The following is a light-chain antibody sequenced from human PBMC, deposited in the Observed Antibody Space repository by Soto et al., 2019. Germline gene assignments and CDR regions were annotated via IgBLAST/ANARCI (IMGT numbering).Light chain of an antibody. CDR1: SSNIGSND. CDR3: ASWDDTLSGPV. J-gene: IGLJ3*02. V-gene: IGLV1-47*01. Sequence: QPVLTQPPSTSGTPGQRVTIYCSGSSSNIGSNDVYWYQHVPGAAPKLLIYRNNRRPSGVPDRFSGSKSGSAVSLAISGLRSEDEADYYCASWDDTLSGPVFGGGTKVTVL. CDR2: RNN.